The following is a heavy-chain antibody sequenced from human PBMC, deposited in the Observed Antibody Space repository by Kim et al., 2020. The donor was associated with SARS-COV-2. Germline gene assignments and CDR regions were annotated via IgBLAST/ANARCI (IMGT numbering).Heavy chain of an antibody. D-gene: IGHD4-4*01. CDR3: ARSGGVTTSPLDY. V-gene: IGHV1-18*01. Sequence: YAQKLQGRVTMTTDTSTSTAYMELGSVRSDDTAVYYCARSGGVTTSPLDYWGQGTLVTVSS. J-gene: IGHJ4*02.